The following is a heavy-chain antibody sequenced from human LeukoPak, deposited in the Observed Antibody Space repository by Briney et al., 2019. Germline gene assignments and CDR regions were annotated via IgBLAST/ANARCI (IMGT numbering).Heavy chain of an antibody. J-gene: IGHJ4*02. V-gene: IGHV3-66*01. CDR1: GFTVSSSH. CDR2: ISSAGTT. D-gene: IGHD6-13*01. Sequence: GGSLRLSCAASGFTVSSSHMSWVRQAPGKGLEWVSIISSAGTTYYADSVKGRFTISRDNSKNTVYLQVNSLRDEDTAVYYCARDLEAANTYYFDYWGQGTMVTVSS. CDR3: ARDLEAANTYYFDY.